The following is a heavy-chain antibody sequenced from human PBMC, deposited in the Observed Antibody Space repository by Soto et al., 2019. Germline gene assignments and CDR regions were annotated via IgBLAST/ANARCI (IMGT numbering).Heavy chain of an antibody. J-gene: IGHJ4*02. CDR1: GYSISSSNW. CDR2: IYYSGTT. Sequence: SETLSLTCAVSGYSISSSNWWGWIRQPPGKGLEWIGYIYYSGTTYYNPSLKSRVTMSVDTSKNQFSLKLSSVTAADTAVYYCATITIFGVVPNYFDYWGQGTLVTVSS. CDR3: ATITIFGVVPNYFDY. D-gene: IGHD3-3*01. V-gene: IGHV4-28*01.